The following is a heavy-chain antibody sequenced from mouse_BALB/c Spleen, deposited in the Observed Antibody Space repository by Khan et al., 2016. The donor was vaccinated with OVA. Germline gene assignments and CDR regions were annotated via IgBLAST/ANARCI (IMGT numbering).Heavy chain of an antibody. CDR3: ARSYDYDVGGFAY. J-gene: IGHJ3*01. Sequence: QVQLKQSGPGLVAPSQSLSITCTVSGFSLSNYGVHWVRQPPGKGPEWLGVIWTGGITNYNSALMSRLSISKDNSKSQVFLKMNRLQTDDTAIYYCARSYDYDVGGFAYWGQGTLVTVSA. V-gene: IGHV2-9*02. CDR2: IWTGGIT. CDR1: GFSLSNYG. D-gene: IGHD2-4*01.